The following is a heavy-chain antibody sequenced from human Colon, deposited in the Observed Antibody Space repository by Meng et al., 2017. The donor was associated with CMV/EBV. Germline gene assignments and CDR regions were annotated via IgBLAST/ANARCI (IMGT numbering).Heavy chain of an antibody. CDR1: GIPFNNYR. Sequence: GESLKISCVGSGIPFNNYRMNWVRLAPGKGLEWVSSISSVGTYISYVDSAKGRFTISRDNANNSLYLQINGLRAEDTAIYYCARERGGNLVATRLDFDLWGRGTLVTVSS. CDR3: ARERGGNLVATRLDFDL. V-gene: IGHV3-21*01. CDR2: ISSVGTYI. J-gene: IGHJ2*01. D-gene: IGHD5-12*01.